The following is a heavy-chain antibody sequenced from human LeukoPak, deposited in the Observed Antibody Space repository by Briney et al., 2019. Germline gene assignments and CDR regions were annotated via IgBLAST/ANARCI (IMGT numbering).Heavy chain of an antibody. J-gene: IGHJ4*02. CDR1: GFTFSSYA. CDR2: ISGSGGST. CDR3: AKDLPAYCSGGSCYSSDY. D-gene: IGHD2-15*01. Sequence: GGSLRLSCAASGFTFSSYAMSWVRQAPGKGLEWVSAISGSGGSTYYADSVKGRFTISRDNSKNTLYLQMSSLRAEDTAVYYCAKDLPAYCSGGSCYSSDYWGQGTLVTVSS. V-gene: IGHV3-23*01.